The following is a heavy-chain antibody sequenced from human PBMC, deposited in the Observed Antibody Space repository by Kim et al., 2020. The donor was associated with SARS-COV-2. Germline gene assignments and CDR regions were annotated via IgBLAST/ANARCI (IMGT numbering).Heavy chain of an antibody. Sequence: SVKGRFTISRDNSKNTLYLQMNSLRAEDTAVYYCAKNWNYAVVPRGGSDYWGQGTLVTVSS. D-gene: IGHD1-7*01. V-gene: IGHV3-23*01. CDR3: AKNWNYAVVPRGGSDY. J-gene: IGHJ4*02.